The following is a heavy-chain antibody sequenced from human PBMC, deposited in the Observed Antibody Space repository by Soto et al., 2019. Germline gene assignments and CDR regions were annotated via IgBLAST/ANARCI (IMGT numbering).Heavy chain of an antibody. CDR2: ISGSGGST. CDR3: AKAITFGGVSSYYYMDV. V-gene: IGHV3-23*01. Sequence: GGSLRLSCAASGFTFSGYAMSLVRQAPGKGLEWVSAISGSGGSTYYADSVKGRFTISRDNSKNTLYLKMNSLRAEDTAVYYCAKAITFGGVSSYYYMDVWGKGTTVTVSS. CDR1: GFTFSGYA. D-gene: IGHD3-16*01. J-gene: IGHJ6*03.